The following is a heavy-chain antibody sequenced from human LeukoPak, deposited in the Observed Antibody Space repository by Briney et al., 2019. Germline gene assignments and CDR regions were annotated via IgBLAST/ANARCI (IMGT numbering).Heavy chain of an antibody. Sequence: GGSLRLSCAASGFIVSNNYMSWVRQPPGKGLEWVANIKQDGSEKYYVDSVKGRFTISRDNAKNSLYLQMNSLRAEDTALYYCARGIDDGDNWFDPWGQGTLVTVSS. CDR3: ARGIDDGDNWFDP. CDR1: GFIVSNNY. V-gene: IGHV3-7*03. CDR2: IKQDGSEK. D-gene: IGHD1-1*01. J-gene: IGHJ5*02.